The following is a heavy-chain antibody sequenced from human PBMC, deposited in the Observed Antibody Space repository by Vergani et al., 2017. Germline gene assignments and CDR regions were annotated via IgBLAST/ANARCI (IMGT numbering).Heavy chain of an antibody. CDR2: IYYSGST. J-gene: IGHJ2*01. CDR3: ASPSRYSSSWYVGWYFDL. Sequence: QLQLQESGPGLVKPSETLSLTCTVSGGSISSSSYYWGWIRQPPGKGLEWIGYIYYSGSTYYNPSLKSRVTISVDTSKNQFSLKLSSVTAADTAVYYCASPSRYSSSWYVGWYFDLWGRGTLVTVSS. CDR1: GGSISSSSYY. D-gene: IGHD6-13*01. V-gene: IGHV4-39*07.